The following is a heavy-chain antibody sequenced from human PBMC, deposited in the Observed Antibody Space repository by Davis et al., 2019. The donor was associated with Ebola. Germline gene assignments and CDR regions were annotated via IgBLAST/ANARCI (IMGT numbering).Heavy chain of an antibody. V-gene: IGHV3-23*01. D-gene: IGHD3-22*01. Sequence: GGSLTLSCAASGFTFSSYAMSWVRQAPGKGLEWVSAISCSGGSTYYADSVKGRFTISRDNSKNTLYLQMNSLRAEDTAVYYCAKEGTMIVVVTDNAFDIWGQGTMVTVSS. CDR2: ISCSGGST. CDR1: GFTFSSYA. CDR3: AKEGTMIVVVTDNAFDI. J-gene: IGHJ3*02.